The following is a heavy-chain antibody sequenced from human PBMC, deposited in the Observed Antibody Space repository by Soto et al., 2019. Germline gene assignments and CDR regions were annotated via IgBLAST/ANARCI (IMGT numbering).Heavy chain of an antibody. CDR2: INPNSGGT. Sequence: ASVKVSCKASGYTFTGYYMHWVRQAPGQGLEWMGWINPNSGGTNYAQKFQGRVTMTRDTSISTAYMELSRLRSDDTAVYYCARANSYGLGYYYYGMDVWGQGTTVTVSS. J-gene: IGHJ6*02. CDR3: ARANSYGLGYYYYGMDV. V-gene: IGHV1-2*02. CDR1: GYTFTGYY. D-gene: IGHD5-18*01.